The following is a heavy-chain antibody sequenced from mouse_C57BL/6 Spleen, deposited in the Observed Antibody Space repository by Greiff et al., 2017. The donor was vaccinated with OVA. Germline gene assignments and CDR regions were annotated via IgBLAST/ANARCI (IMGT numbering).Heavy chain of an antibody. J-gene: IGHJ3*01. CDR1: GYTFTSSW. CDR3: ARKDSLAY. Sequence: VQLQQPGAELVKPGASVKLSCKASGYTFTSSWMQWVKQRPGQGLEWIGEIDPSASYTNYNQKFKGKATLTVDTSSSTAYMQLSSLTSEDSAVYYCARKDSLAYWGQGTLVTVSA. CDR2: IDPSASYT. V-gene: IGHV1-50*01.